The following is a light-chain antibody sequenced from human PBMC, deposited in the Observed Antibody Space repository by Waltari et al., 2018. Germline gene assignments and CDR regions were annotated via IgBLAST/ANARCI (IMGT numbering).Light chain of an antibody. Sequence: LSSSNKENTLVWDQHKRGQRPKLHISWTSSRESGVPDRLSGSGSEIDFTLSISSLQAEDVAVYYCQQCYSSPYTFGQGPNLEIK. J-gene: IGKJ2*01. CDR2: WTS. CDR1: LSSSNKENT. CDR3: QQCYSSPYT. V-gene: IGKV4-1*01.